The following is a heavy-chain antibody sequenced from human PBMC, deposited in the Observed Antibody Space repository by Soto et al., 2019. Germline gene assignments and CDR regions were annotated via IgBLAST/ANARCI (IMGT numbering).Heavy chain of an antibody. V-gene: IGHV3-53*01. CDR1: GFTVSSNY. CDR2: IYSSGST. J-gene: IGHJ4*02. CDR3: AKLGYSYGYLGY. Sequence: GALRLSCAVSGFTVSSNYMRLVRQAPGKGLEWVSVIYSSGSTYYADSVKGRFTISRDNSKNTLYLQMNSLRAEETAVYYCAKLGYSYGYLGYWGQGTLVTVSS. D-gene: IGHD5-18*01.